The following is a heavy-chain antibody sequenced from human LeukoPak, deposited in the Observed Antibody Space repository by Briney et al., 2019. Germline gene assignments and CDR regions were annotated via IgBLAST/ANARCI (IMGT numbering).Heavy chain of an antibody. V-gene: IGHV1-18*01. CDR1: GYTFTSYG. D-gene: IGHD3-3*01. Sequence: ASVKVFCKASGYTFTSYGISWVRQAPGQGFEWMGWISAYSGNTNYAEKLRGRVTMTTDTSTSTAYMELRSLRSDDTAVYYCARVSLDITIFGVVISRFSRIDVWGQGTTVTVSS. J-gene: IGHJ6*02. CDR2: ISAYSGNT. CDR3: ARVSLDITIFGVVISRFSRIDV.